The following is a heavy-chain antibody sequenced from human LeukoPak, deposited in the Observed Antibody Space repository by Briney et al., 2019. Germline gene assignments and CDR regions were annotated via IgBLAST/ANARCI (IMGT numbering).Heavy chain of an antibody. V-gene: IGHV4-39*01. CDR1: GGSISSSTYY. CDR2: IYSSGTT. D-gene: IGHD1-26*01. J-gene: IGHJ4*02. CDR3: ARQAKSGTYERFYDY. Sequence: SETLSLTCTVSGGSISSSTYYWGWIRQSPGKGLEFIGTIYSSGTTYYSPSLKSRATISVDTSKNQFSLKLSSVTGADTALYYCARQAKSGTYERFYDYWGQGTLVTVSS.